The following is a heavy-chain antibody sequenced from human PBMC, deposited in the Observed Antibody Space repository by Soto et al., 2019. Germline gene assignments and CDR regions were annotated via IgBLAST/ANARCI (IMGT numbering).Heavy chain of an antibody. CDR1: GGSFSSSNYY. D-gene: IGHD4-17*01. V-gene: IGHV4-39*01. CDR3: ARRGGGDSLFDS. Sequence: ASETLSLTCTVSGGSFSSSNYYWVWIRQSPGKGLEWIGNIFYGGGSGVAYYSPSLKSRVTISVDTSKNQFSLNMRSLTAADTAVYFCARRGGGDSLFDSWGQGKLVTVSS. J-gene: IGHJ4*02. CDR2: IFYGGGSGVA.